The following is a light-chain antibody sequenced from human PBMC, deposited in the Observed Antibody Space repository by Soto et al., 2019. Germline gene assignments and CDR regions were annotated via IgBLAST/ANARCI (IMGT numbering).Light chain of an antibody. V-gene: IGKV1-13*02. Sequence: IQLTQSPSSLSASLGDRVTITCRASQGISSALAWYQQKPGKAPMLLIYDASSLESGVPSRFSGSGSGTDFTLTSSSLQPEDFASYYYQQFNSYPFTFGGGTKVEIK. CDR3: QQFNSYPFT. CDR2: DAS. J-gene: IGKJ4*01. CDR1: QGISSA.